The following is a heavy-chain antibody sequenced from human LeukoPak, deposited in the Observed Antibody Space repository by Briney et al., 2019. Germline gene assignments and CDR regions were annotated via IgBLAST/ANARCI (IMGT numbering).Heavy chain of an antibody. CDR1: GFTFSSYA. Sequence: PGGSLRLSCAASGFTFSSYAMSWVRQAPGKGLEWVSAISGSGGSTYYADSVKGRFTISGDNSKNTLYLQMNSLRAEDTAVYYCAKPAGGRNYGDYLHAFDIWGQGTMVTVSS. V-gene: IGHV3-23*01. CDR3: AKPAGGRNYGDYLHAFDI. J-gene: IGHJ3*02. D-gene: IGHD4-17*01. CDR2: ISGSGGST.